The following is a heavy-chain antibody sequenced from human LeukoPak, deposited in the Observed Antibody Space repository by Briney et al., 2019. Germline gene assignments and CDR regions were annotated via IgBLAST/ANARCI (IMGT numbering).Heavy chain of an antibody. Sequence: PGGSLRLSCAASGFTFSSYSMNWVRQAPGKGLEWVSSISSSSSSYIYYADSVKGRFTISRDNAKNSLYLQMNSLRAEDTAVYYCARGDMAWTTVTTEEYYYYMDVWGKGTTVTVSS. CDR2: ISSSSSSYI. D-gene: IGHD4-17*01. V-gene: IGHV3-21*01. CDR3: ARGDMAWTTVTTEEYYYYMDV. J-gene: IGHJ6*03. CDR1: GFTFSSYS.